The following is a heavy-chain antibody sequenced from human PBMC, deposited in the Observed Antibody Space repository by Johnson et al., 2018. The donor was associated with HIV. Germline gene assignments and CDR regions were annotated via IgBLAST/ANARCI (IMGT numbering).Heavy chain of an antibody. CDR2: ISYDGSNK. J-gene: IGHJ3*01. V-gene: IGHV3-30*18. D-gene: IGHD3-10*01. Sequence: QVQLVESGGGLVQPGGSLRLSCAASGFTFSSYWMTWVRQAPGKGLEWVAVISYDGSNKYYSESVKGRFTISRDNSKDTLCLQMNSLRAEDTAVYYCAKGREGIKAFDLWGQGTMVTVSS. CDR3: AKGREGIKAFDL. CDR1: GFTFSSYW.